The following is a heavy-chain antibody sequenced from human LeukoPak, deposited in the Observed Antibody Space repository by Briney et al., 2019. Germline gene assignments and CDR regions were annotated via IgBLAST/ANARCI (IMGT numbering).Heavy chain of an antibody. CDR2: ISNDGET. CDR1: GFTVSTNY. Sequence: GGSLRLSCAASGFTVSTNYMSWDRPGPGKGLECVSVISNDGETYYANSVKGRFTIASDTSKTTLTPQINRLRAEDAAGYYCARLIVVVPAAAILFLGNAFDIWGQGTMVTVSS. D-gene: IGHD2-2*01. CDR3: ARLIVVVPAAAILFLGNAFDI. V-gene: IGHV3-66*02. J-gene: IGHJ3*02.